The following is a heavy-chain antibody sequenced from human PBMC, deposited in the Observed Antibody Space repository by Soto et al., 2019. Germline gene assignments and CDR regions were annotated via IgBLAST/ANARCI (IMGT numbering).Heavy chain of an antibody. Sequence: QVQLVQSGAEVKKPGASVKVSCKASGYTFTSYGISWVRQAPGQGLEWMVWISAYNGNTNYAQQLQGRVTMTTDTYTRTAYMELRSLRSDDTAVYYCARGRGPPLYSSSWGEYGMDVWGQGTTVTVSS. CDR1: GYTFTSYG. CDR3: ARGRGPPLYSSSWGEYGMDV. CDR2: ISAYNGNT. V-gene: IGHV1-18*01. D-gene: IGHD6-13*01. J-gene: IGHJ6*02.